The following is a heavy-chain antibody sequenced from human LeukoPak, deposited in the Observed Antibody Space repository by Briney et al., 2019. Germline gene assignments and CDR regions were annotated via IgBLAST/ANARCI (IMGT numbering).Heavy chain of an antibody. CDR3: ARGSMGGSGSNYRDYYYGMDV. CDR2: IYVSGST. D-gene: IGHD3-10*01. V-gene: IGHV4-61*02. J-gene: IGHJ6*02. CDR1: AGSISSSSYY. Sequence: SETRSLTCTVAAGSISSSSYYWTWIRQPAGNGLDWLGRIYVSGSTNFNPTLKSRVTMSVDTSKTQFALKLSSVTAADTAVYYCARGSMGGSGSNYRDYYYGMDVWGQGTTVTVSS.